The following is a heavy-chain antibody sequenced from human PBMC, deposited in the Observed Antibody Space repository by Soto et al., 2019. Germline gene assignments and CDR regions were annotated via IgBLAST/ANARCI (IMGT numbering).Heavy chain of an antibody. CDR3: TTHEEGAPWAGGFDS. Sequence: LRLSCAASGFRFRTRAMSWVRQAPGKGLEWVASIRPGGDSTYYADSVKGRFAVSRDNSNVTLYLQMDSLRVEDTAIYYCTTHEEGAPWAGGFDSWGQGTLVTVSS. CDR1: GFRFRTRA. J-gene: IGHJ5*01. CDR2: IRPGGDST. D-gene: IGHD1-26*01. V-gene: IGHV3-23*01.